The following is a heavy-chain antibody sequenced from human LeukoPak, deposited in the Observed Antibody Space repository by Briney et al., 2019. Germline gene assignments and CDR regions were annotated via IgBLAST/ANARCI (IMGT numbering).Heavy chain of an antibody. V-gene: IGHV1-69*13. CDR1: GGTFSSYA. CDR3: ARDLYDFWSGPYYYYGMDV. J-gene: IGHJ6*02. Sequence: ASVKVSCKASGGTFSSYAISWVRQAPGQGLEWMGGIIPIFGTANYAQKFQGRVTITADESTSTAYMELSSLRSEDTAVYYCARDLYDFWSGPYYYYGMDVWGQGTTVTVSS. D-gene: IGHD3-3*01. CDR2: IIPIFGTA.